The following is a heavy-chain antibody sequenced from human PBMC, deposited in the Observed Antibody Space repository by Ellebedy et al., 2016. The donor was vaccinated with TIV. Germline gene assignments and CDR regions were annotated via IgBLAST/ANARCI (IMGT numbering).Heavy chain of an antibody. D-gene: IGHD3-3*01. CDR2: IDWDDDK. V-gene: IGHV2-70*11. CDR3: ARARVVIGHDAFDI. CDR1: GFSLSTSGMC. J-gene: IGHJ3*02. Sequence: SGPTLVKPTQTLTLTCTFSGFSLSTSGMCVSWIRQPPGKALEWLARIDWDDDKYYSTSLKTRLTISKDTSKNQVVLTMTNMDPVDTATYYCARARVVIGHDAFDIWGQGTMVTVSS.